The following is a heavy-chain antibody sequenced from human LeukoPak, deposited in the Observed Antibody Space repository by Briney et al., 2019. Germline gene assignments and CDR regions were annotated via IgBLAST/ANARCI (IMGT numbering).Heavy chain of an antibody. V-gene: IGHV4-4*09. J-gene: IGHJ5*02. Sequence: SETLSLTCTVSGGSIRSYYWSWIRQPPGKGLEWIGHIYIRETTDYNPSLKSRVTMSIDTSKNQFSLKLSSVTAADTAVYYCARLENVDWFDPWGQGTLVIVSS. D-gene: IGHD1-1*01. CDR1: GGSIRSYY. CDR3: ARLENVDWFDP. CDR2: IYIRETT.